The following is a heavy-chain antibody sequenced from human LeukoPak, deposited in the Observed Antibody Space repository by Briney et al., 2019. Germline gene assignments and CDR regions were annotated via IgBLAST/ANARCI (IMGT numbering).Heavy chain of an antibody. D-gene: IGHD3-10*01. CDR2: IYYSGST. J-gene: IGHJ6*02. CDR1: GGSINSYY. V-gene: IGHV4-59*01. CDR3: AREDRRAQGFGVYYYYGMDV. Sequence: SGTLSLTCTVSGGSINSYYWSWIRQPSGKGLEWIGYIYYSGSTNYNPSLKSRVTISVDTSKNQFSLKLSSVTAADTAVYYCAREDRRAQGFGVYYYYGMDVWGQGTTVTVSS.